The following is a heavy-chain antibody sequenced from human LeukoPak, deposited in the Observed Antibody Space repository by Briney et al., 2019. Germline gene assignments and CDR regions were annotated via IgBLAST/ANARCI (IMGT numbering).Heavy chain of an antibody. J-gene: IGHJ5*02. Sequence: ASVKVSCKPSGYTFSSYGISWVPQAPGQGLEWMGGIIPIFGTANYAQKFQGRVPITADESTSTAYMELSSLRSEDTAVYYWARDPWFDPWGQGTLVTVSS. CDR3: ARDPWFDP. CDR2: IIPIFGTA. V-gene: IGHV1-69*13. CDR1: GYTFSSYG.